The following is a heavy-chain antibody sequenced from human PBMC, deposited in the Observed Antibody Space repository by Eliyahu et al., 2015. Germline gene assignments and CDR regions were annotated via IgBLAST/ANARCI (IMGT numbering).Heavy chain of an antibody. J-gene: IGHJ4*02. CDR1: GFPFSSYA. CDR3: GRTQYCSSSTCRKGIDY. CDR2: ISFDGSNK. D-gene: IGHD2-2*01. V-gene: IGHV3-30-3*01. Sequence: QVQLVESGGGVVQPGGSLRLSCAASGFPFSSYAMHWVRQAPGKGLEWVAVISFDGSNKYYAGSVKGRFTISRDSSKNTLYLQMNSLRADDTAVYYCGRTQYCSSSTCRKGIDYWGQGTLVTVSS.